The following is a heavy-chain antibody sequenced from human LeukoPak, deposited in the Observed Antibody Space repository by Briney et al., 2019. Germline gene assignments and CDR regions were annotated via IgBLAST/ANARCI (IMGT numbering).Heavy chain of an antibody. CDR1: GXSFTSYC. CDR2: IYPGDSDT. Sequence: GESLKISFKGSGXSFTSYCIGWVRQMPGKGLEWMGIIYPGDSDTRYSPSFQGQVTISADKSISTAYLQWSSLKASDTAMYYCARHSTQLVRDRRFDYWGQGILVTVSS. D-gene: IGHD6-13*01. J-gene: IGHJ4*02. V-gene: IGHV5-51*01. CDR3: ARHSTQLVRDRRFDY.